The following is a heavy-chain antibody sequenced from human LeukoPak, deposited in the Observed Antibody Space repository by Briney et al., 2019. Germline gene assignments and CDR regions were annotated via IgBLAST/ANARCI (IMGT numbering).Heavy chain of an antibody. V-gene: IGHV4-59*01. Sequence: SETLSLTCTVSGGSISSYFWSWIRQPPGKGLEWMGYIYYSGSTNYNPSLKSRVTISVDTSKHQFCLKLGSVTAADTAVYYCARGGCSGGSCYGRPLHWFEPWGEGTLVTVSS. CDR1: GGSISSYF. CDR2: IYYSGST. J-gene: IGHJ5*02. CDR3: ARGGCSGGSCYGRPLHWFEP. D-gene: IGHD2-15*01.